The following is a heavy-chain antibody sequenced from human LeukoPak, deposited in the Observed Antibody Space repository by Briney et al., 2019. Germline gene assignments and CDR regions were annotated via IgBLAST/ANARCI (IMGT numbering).Heavy chain of an antibody. CDR1: GGSISSYY. J-gene: IGHJ2*01. D-gene: IGHD3-10*01. Sequence: SETLSLTCTVSGGSISSYYWSWIRQPAGKGLEWIGRIYTSGSTNYNPSLKSRVTMPVDTSKNQFSLKLSSVTAADTAVYYRARDGSYYGSGSNWYFDLWGRGTLVTVSS. CDR2: IYTSGST. V-gene: IGHV4-4*07. CDR3: ARDGSYYGSGSNWYFDL.